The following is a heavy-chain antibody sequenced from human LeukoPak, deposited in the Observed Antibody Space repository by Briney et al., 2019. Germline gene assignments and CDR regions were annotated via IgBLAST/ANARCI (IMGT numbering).Heavy chain of an antibody. V-gene: IGHV3-21*01. D-gene: IGHD3-22*01. Sequence: GGSLRLSCAASGFTFSSYSMNWVRQAPGKGLEWVSSISSSSSCIYYADSVKGRFTISRDNAKNSLYLQMNSLRAEDTAVYYCASDYYDSSGHQDAFDIWGQGTMVTVSS. J-gene: IGHJ3*02. CDR1: GFTFSSYS. CDR2: ISSSSSCI. CDR3: ASDYYDSSGHQDAFDI.